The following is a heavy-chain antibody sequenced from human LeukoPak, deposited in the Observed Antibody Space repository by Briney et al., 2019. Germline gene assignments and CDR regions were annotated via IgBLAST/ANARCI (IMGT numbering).Heavy chain of an antibody. V-gene: IGHV1-2*02. Sequence: ASVKVSCKASGYTFTGYYMHWVRQAPGQGPEWMGWINPNSGGTNYAQKFQGRVTMTRDTSISTAYMELSRLRSDDTAVYYCARPIAVAGPLDYWGQGTLVTVSS. D-gene: IGHD6-19*01. CDR3: ARPIAVAGPLDY. CDR2: INPNSGGT. CDR1: GYTFTGYY. J-gene: IGHJ4*02.